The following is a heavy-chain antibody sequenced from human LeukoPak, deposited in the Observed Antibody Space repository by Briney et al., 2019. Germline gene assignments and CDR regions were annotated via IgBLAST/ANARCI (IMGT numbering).Heavy chain of an antibody. Sequence: PGGSLRLSCAASGFTFSSYEMNWVRQAPGKGLEWVSYISSSGSTIYYADSVKGRFTISRDNAKNSLYLQMNSLRAGDTAVYYCARVVSGTSGWPYYYYYYGMDVWGKGTTVTVSS. CDR2: ISSSGSTI. D-gene: IGHD6-19*01. CDR3: ARVVSGTSGWPYYYYYYGMDV. V-gene: IGHV3-48*03. CDR1: GFTFSSYE. J-gene: IGHJ6*04.